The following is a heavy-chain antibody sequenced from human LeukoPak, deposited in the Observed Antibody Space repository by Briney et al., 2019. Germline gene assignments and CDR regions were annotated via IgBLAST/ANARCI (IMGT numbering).Heavy chain of an antibody. V-gene: IGHV3-11*01. CDR3: ARRRDLIDY. CDR1: GFTLSDYY. J-gene: IGHJ4*02. CDR2: SSSSGSTI. Sequence: GGSLRLSYAASGFTLSDYYMSWFRLAPGKGLEWVSYSSSSGSTIYYADSVKGRFAISRDNAKNSLYLQMNSLRAEDTAVYYCARRRDLIDYWGQGTLVTVSS.